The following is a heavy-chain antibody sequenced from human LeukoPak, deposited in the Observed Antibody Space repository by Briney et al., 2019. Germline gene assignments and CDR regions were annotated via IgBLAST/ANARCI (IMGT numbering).Heavy chain of an antibody. CDR3: ARHRGGPDSAFDY. CDR1: GFTVSGNC. Sequence: GGSLRLSCAASGFTVSGNCMSWVRQAPGKGLEWVSVIYSGGTIYYADSVKGRFTISRDNLKNTLSLEMNSLRAEDTAVYYCARHRGGPDSAFDYWGQGTLVTVSS. CDR2: IYSGGTI. D-gene: IGHD3-16*01. V-gene: IGHV3-53*01. J-gene: IGHJ4*02.